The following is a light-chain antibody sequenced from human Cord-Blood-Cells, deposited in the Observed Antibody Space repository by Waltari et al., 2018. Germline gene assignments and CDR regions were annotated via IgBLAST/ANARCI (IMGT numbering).Light chain of an antibody. V-gene: IGKV3-11*01. J-gene: IGKJ2*03. CDR2: DAS. Sequence: EIVLTQSPATLSLSPGERATLSCRASQSVSRYFAWYQQKPGQAPRLLIYDASNRATGIPARFSGSGSGTDFTLTISSLEPEDFAVYYCQQRSNWYSFGQGTKLEIK. CDR1: QSVSRY. CDR3: QQRSNWYS.